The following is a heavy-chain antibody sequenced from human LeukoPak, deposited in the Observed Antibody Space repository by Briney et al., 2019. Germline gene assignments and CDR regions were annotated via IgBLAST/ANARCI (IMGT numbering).Heavy chain of an antibody. Sequence: GGSLRLSCAASGFTFSSYGMSWVRQAPGEGLGWVSAISGSGGSTYYADSVKGRFTISRDNSKNTLYLQMNSLRAEDTAVYYCAKRYGSGTTIDYWGQGTLVTVSS. D-gene: IGHD3-10*01. CDR2: ISGSGGST. CDR1: GFTFSSYG. J-gene: IGHJ4*02. V-gene: IGHV3-23*01. CDR3: AKRYGSGTTIDY.